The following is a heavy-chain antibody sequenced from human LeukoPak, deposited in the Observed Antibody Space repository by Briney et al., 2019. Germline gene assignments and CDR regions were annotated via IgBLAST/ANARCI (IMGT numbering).Heavy chain of an antibody. CDR1: GFTFSSYE. V-gene: IGHV3-48*03. J-gene: IGHJ4*02. CDR2: ISSSGSTI. CDR3: ARVGYSYGFTPYYFDY. D-gene: IGHD5-18*01. Sequence: PGGSLRLSCAASGFTFSSYEMNWVRQAPGKGLEWVSYISSSGSTIYYADSVKGRFTISRDNAKNSLYLQMNSLRAEDTAVYYCARVGYSYGFTPYYFDYWGQGTLVTVSS.